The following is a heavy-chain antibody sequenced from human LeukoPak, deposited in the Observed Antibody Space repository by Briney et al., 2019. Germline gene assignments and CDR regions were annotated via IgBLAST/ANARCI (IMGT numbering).Heavy chain of an antibody. J-gene: IGHJ6*03. Sequence: SETLSLTCTVSGGSISSYYWSWVRQPPGKGLEWIGYIYYSGSTNYNPSLKSRVTISVDTSKNQFSLKLSSVTAADTAVYYCARGGGSYSYYYYMDVWGKGTTVTVSS. CDR1: GGSISSYY. V-gene: IGHV4-59*01. D-gene: IGHD1-26*01. CDR2: IYYSGST. CDR3: ARGGGSYSYYYYMDV.